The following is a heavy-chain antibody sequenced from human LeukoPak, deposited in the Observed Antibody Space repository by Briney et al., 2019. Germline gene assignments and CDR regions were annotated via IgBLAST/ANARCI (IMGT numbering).Heavy chain of an antibody. D-gene: IGHD3-10*01. V-gene: IGHV4-59*01. Sequence: SETLSLTCTVSGGSISYYYWSWIRQPPGKGLEWIGYIYYSGSINYNPSLKSRVTISVDTSRNQFSMKLNSVTAADTAVYYCAGSGGLSNQGAVFDYWGQGTLVTVSS. CDR2: IYYSGSI. CDR1: GGSISYYY. CDR3: AGSGGLSNQGAVFDY. J-gene: IGHJ4*02.